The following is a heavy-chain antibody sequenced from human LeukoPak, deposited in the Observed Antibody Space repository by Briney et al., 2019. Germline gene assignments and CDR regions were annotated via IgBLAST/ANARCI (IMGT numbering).Heavy chain of an antibody. J-gene: IGHJ4*02. D-gene: IGHD6-13*01. Sequence: GGSLRLSCAASGFIVSTYNMNWVRQAPGTGLQWVSYISITRTTIYYADSVKGRFTISRDNVRNSLHLQMNSLRAEDTAVYYCARDRRYSSSWFFDYWGQGTLVTVSS. V-gene: IGHV3-48*04. CDR1: GFIVSTYN. CDR3: ARDRRYSSSWFFDY. CDR2: ISITRTTI.